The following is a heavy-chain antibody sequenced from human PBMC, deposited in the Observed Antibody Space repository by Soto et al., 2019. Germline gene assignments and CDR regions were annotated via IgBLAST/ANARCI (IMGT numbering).Heavy chain of an antibody. Sequence: AGGSLRLSCAASGFTFSNAWMSWVRQAPGKGLEWVGRIKSKTDGGTTDYAAPVKGRFTISRDDSKNTLYLQMNSLKTEDTAVYYCTTDGSGWYEADYWGQGTLVTVSS. V-gene: IGHV3-15*01. J-gene: IGHJ4*02. CDR2: IKSKTDGGTT. CDR3: TTDGSGWYEADY. D-gene: IGHD6-19*01. CDR1: GFTFSNAW.